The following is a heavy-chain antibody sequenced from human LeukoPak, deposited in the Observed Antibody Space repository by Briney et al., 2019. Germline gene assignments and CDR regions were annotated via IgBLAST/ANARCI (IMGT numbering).Heavy chain of an antibody. Sequence: SVKVSCKXSGGTFSSYAISWERQAPGQGLEGMGRIIPIFGTANYAQKFQGRVTITTDESTSTAYMELSSLRSEDTAVYYCARDPLRGSYYYDSSGYLSYQHWGQGTLVTVSS. J-gene: IGHJ1*01. V-gene: IGHV1-69*05. CDR1: GGTFSSYA. CDR3: ARDPLRGSYYYDSSGYLSYQH. D-gene: IGHD3-22*01. CDR2: IIPIFGTA.